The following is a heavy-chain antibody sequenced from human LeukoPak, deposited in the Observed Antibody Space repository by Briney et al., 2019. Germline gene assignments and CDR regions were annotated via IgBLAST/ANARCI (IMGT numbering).Heavy chain of an antibody. D-gene: IGHD1-1*01. CDR1: GGSIINRSYY. Sequence: SETLSLTXTVSGGSIINRSYYWDWIRQPPGQGLEWIGSIYYSGTTYYNPSLKSRVTISVDTSKNQFSLKLSSVTAADTAVYYCVARNGDYSYMDVWGKGTTVTVSS. J-gene: IGHJ6*03. CDR3: VARNGDYSYMDV. V-gene: IGHV4-39*01. CDR2: IYYSGTT.